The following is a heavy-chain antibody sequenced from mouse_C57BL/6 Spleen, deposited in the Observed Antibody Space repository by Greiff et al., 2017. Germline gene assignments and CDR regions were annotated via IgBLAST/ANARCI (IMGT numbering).Heavy chain of an antibody. CDR2: ISDGGSYT. Sequence: EVKLMESGGGLVKPGGSLKLSCAASGFTFSSYAMSWVRQTPEKRLEWVATISDGGSYTYYPDNVQGRFTISRDNAKNNLYLQMSHLKSEDTAMYYCARGEDAMDYWGQGTSVTVSS. V-gene: IGHV5-4*03. CDR3: ARGEDAMDY. CDR1: GFTFSSYA. J-gene: IGHJ4*01.